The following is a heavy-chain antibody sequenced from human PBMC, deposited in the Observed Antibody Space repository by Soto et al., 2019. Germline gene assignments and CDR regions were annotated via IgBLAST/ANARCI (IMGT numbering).Heavy chain of an antibody. J-gene: IGHJ6*02. Sequence: EVQLVESEGVVVQPGGSLRLSCAASGFTFDDYTMHWVRQAPGKSLEWVSLISWDGGKTYYADSVKGRFTISRDNSKNSLHLQMNSLTTEDSASYYCAKDRAAVTGAYYYYAMDVWGQGTTVTVSS. V-gene: IGHV3-43*01. CDR1: GFTFDDYT. CDR3: AKDRAAVTGAYYYYAMDV. CDR2: ISWDGGKT. D-gene: IGHD6-19*01.